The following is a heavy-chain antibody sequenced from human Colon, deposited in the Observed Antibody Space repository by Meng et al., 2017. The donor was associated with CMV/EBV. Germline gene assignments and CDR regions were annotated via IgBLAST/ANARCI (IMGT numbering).Heavy chain of an antibody. V-gene: IGHV1-2*02. D-gene: IGHD1-26*01. Sequence: VSVKVSCKASGYTFTGYHIHWVRQAPGQGLEWMGWINPDSGDTKYSQRFQGRVTMTRDTSISVAYMDLSGLRSDDTAVYYCARRPVAVWEGWDNWGQGTLVTVSS. CDR2: INPDSGDT. CDR1: GYTFTGYH. J-gene: IGHJ4*02. CDR3: ARRPVAVWEGWDN.